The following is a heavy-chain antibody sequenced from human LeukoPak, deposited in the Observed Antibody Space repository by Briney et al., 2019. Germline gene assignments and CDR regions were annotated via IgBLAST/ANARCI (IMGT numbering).Heavy chain of an antibody. CDR2: INTDGSTT. D-gene: IGHD3-16*02. J-gene: IGHJ4*02. CDR3: ASAVSYRHDY. CDR1: GLTCSNYW. V-gene: IGHV3-74*01. Sequence: GGSLRLSCVASGLTCSNYWMHWVRQAPGKGLVWVSRINTDGSTTNYADSVKGRFTISRDNAKNTLHLQMNSLRAEDTAVYYCASAVSYRHDYWGQGTLVTVSS.